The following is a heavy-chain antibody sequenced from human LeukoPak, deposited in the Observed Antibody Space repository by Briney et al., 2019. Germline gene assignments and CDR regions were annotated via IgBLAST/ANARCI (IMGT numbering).Heavy chain of an antibody. CDR1: GGTYSSYA. Sequence: SVTVSCKASGGTYSSYAISWVRQAPGQGLEWMGGIIPIFGTANYAQKFQGRVTITTDESTSTAYMELSSLRSEDTAVYYCARDMTGTSEGFFDYWGQGTLVTVSS. CDR3: ARDMTGTSEGFFDY. CDR2: IIPIFGTA. J-gene: IGHJ4*02. D-gene: IGHD1-20*01. V-gene: IGHV1-69*05.